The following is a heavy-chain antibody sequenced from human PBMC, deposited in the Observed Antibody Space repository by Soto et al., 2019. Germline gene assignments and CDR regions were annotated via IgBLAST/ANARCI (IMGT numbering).Heavy chain of an antibody. CDR3: ARAGNQYGVDV. CDR1: GGSLSSYY. Sequence: PSETLSLTCTVSGGSLSSYYWSWIRQSAGKGLEWLGRFYTTGTPNYNPSLKSRLSMSTDTSKNQLSLRLTSVTAADTGVYYCARAGNQYGVDVWGQGTTVTVSS. CDR2: FYTTGTP. D-gene: IGHD3-10*01. V-gene: IGHV4-4*07. J-gene: IGHJ6*02.